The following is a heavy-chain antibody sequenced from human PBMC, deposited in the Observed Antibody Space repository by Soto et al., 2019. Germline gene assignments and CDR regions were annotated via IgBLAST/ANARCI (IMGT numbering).Heavy chain of an antibody. V-gene: IGHV3-21*01. J-gene: IGHJ4*02. CDR2: ISSSSSYK. Sequence: GGSLRLSCAASGFTFSSYSMNWVRQAPGKGLEWVSSISSSSSYKYYADSVKGRFTISRDNAKNSLYLQMNSLRAEDTAVYYCARDPQLRLGELSPVFDYWGQGTLVTVSS. D-gene: IGHD3-16*02. CDR1: GFTFSSYS. CDR3: ARDPQLRLGELSPVFDY.